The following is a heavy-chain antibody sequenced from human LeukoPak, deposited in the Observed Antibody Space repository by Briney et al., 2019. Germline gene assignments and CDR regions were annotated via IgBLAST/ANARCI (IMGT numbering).Heavy chain of an antibody. CDR1: GFTFSSYA. J-gene: IGHJ3*02. Sequence: GGSLRLSCAASGFTFSSYAMNWVRQSPERGLEWVSAIGGTGGSTSYADSLRGRFTISRDNSKNTLYLQMSSLTAEDTAVYYCAKECGRDYDDRAFDIWGQGTMVTVSS. CDR2: IGGTGGST. CDR3: AKECGRDYDDRAFDI. V-gene: IGHV3-23*01. D-gene: IGHD3-22*01.